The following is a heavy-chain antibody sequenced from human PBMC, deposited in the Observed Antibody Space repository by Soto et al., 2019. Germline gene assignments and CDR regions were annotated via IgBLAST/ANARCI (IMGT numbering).Heavy chain of an antibody. CDR1: GYTFTSYG. CDR2: INAYNGNT. Sequence: ASVKVSCKASGYTFTSYGISWVRQAPGQGLEWMGWINAYNGNTNYAQKLQGRVTMTTDTSTSTAYMELRSLRSDDTAVYYCARVRYDFWSGYGPGWFDPWGQGTLVTVSS. J-gene: IGHJ5*02. D-gene: IGHD3-3*01. V-gene: IGHV1-18*01. CDR3: ARVRYDFWSGYGPGWFDP.